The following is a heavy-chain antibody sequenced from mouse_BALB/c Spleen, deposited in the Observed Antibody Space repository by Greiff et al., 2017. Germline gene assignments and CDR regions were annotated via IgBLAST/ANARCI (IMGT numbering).Heavy chain of an antibody. CDR1: GYTFTSYA. V-gene: IGHV1-14*01. CDR2: INPYNDGT. CDR3: AREGDYGSYAMDY. J-gene: IGHJ4*01. Sequence: VQLQQSGPELVKPGASVKMSCKASGYTFTSYAMHWVKQKPGQGLEWIGYINPYNDGTKYNEKFKGKATLTSDNSSSTAYMELSRLTSEDSAVYCCAREGDYGSYAMDYWGQGTSVTVSS. D-gene: IGHD2-13*01.